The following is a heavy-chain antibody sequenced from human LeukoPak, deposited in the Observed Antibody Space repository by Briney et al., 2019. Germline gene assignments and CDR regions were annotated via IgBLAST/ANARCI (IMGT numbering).Heavy chain of an antibody. V-gene: IGHV3-9*01. CDR1: GFTFGNYV. D-gene: IGHD3-22*01. CDR3: AAGGYDSSGYSDAFDI. J-gene: IGHJ3*02. CDR2: ISWNSDKI. Sequence: PGGSLRLSCAASGFTFGNYVMHWVRQAPGKGLEWVSGISWNSDKIGYVDSVKGRFTISRDNAKNSLYLQMNSLRAEDTAVYYCAAGGYDSSGYSDAFDIWGQGTMVTVSS.